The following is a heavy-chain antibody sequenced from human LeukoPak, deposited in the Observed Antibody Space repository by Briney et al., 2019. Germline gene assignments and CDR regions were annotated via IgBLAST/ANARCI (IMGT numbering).Heavy chain of an antibody. J-gene: IGHJ4*02. D-gene: IGHD2-15*01. Sequence: ASVKVSCKASGYTFTSYAMHWVRQAPGQRLEWMGWSNAGNGNTKYSQEFQGRVTITRDTSASTAYMELSSLRSEDMAVYYCARAYCSGGSYHFDYWGQGTLVTVSS. CDR1: GYTFTSYA. CDR2: SNAGNGNT. CDR3: ARAYCSGGSYHFDY. V-gene: IGHV1-3*02.